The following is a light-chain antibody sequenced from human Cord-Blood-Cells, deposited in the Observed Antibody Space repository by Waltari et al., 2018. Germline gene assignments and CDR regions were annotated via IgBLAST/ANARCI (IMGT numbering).Light chain of an antibody. Sequence: QSALTQPASVSGSPGQSITLSCTGTSSDVGGYNYFSWYQQPPGKAPKLMIYEVSNRPSGVSNRFSGSKSGNTASLTISGLQAEDEADYYCSSYTSSSTYVFGTGTKVTVL. CDR3: SSYTSSSTYV. CDR2: EVS. CDR1: SSDVGGYNY. V-gene: IGLV2-14*01. J-gene: IGLJ1*01.